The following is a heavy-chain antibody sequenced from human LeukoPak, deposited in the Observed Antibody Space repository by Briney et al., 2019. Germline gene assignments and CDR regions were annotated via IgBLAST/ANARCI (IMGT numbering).Heavy chain of an antibody. Sequence: GGSLRLSCAASGFTFSSFAITWVRQAPGKGLEWVSTISNSGGSTYYADSVKGRFTISGDNSKNTLYLQMNSLRAEDTAVYYCAKDKTLGYRKLDYWGQGTLVTVSS. CDR3: AKDKTLGYRKLDY. V-gene: IGHV3-23*01. CDR1: GFTFSSFA. J-gene: IGHJ4*02. CDR2: ISNSGGST. D-gene: IGHD6-13*01.